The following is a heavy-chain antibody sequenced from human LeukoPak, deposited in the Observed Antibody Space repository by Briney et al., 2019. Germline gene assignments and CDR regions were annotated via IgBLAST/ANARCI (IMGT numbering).Heavy chain of an antibody. CDR2: ISYSGTT. D-gene: IGHD2-15*01. Sequence: SETLSLTCTVSGDSISSRGYHWTWIRQHPGKGLEWIGCISYSGTTYYNPSLKSRLTISADTSNNLFSLNLSSVTAADTAVYYCARGVVVTSSPDAFDIWGQGTMVTVSS. CDR1: GDSISSRGYH. V-gene: IGHV4-31*03. CDR3: ARGVVVTSSPDAFDI. J-gene: IGHJ3*02.